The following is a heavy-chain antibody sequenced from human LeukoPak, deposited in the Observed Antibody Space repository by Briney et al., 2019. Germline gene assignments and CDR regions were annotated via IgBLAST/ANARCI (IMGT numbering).Heavy chain of an antibody. V-gene: IGHV1-69*13. CDR1: GGIFSKWS. CDR3: ARGWYSSSWKDS. Sequence: SVKVSCKAIGGIFSKWSISWVRQAPGQGLEWVGTIIPEFEETHYTQKLQGRVTISADDSATAAYMELSSLRSDDTAVYYCARGWYSSSWKDSWGQGTLVTVSS. D-gene: IGHD6-13*01. J-gene: IGHJ5*02. CDR2: IIPEFEET.